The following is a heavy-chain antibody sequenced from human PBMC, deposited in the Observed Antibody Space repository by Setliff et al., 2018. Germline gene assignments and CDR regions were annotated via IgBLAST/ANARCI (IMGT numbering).Heavy chain of an antibody. CDR1: GYTFTNHY. D-gene: IGHD3-3*01. J-gene: IGHJ6*03. Sequence: ASVKVSCKASGYTFTNHYMHWVRQAPGQGLEWMGMLNPGGGSTTYAQKFQGRVTMTRDTSTSTVYMELSSLRTEDTAVYYCARGGDIITIFGVVTPDFYYYMDVWGTGTTVTVSS. V-gene: IGHV1-46*01. CDR2: LNPGGGST. CDR3: ARGGDIITIFGVVTPDFYYYMDV.